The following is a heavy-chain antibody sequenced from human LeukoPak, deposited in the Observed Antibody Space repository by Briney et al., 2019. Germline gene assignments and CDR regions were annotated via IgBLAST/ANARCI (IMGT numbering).Heavy chain of an antibody. CDR3: ARGPGRSGCDY. J-gene: IGHJ4*02. V-gene: IGHV1-46*01. CDR2: INPSGGST. CDR1: GYTFTSYG. Sequence: GASVKVSCKASGYTFTSYGISWVRQAPGQGLEWMGIINPSGGSTSYAQKFQGRVTMTRDMSTSTVYMELSSLRSEDTAVYYCARGPGRSGCDYWGQGTLVTVSS. D-gene: IGHD6-19*01.